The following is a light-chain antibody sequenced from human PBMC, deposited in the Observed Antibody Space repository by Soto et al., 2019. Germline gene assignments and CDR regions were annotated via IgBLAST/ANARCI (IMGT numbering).Light chain of an antibody. CDR2: SAT. V-gene: IGKV3-20*01. CDR1: QSVSTNQ. CDR3: QVYGILPWT. Sequence: EIVLTQSQRTLSVSPVDSSPLXWRPSQSVSTNQLAWYQYKRGQAPRLVFHSATTRANAFPSRFSASGSGTDFTLTISGLQPEDFALYYCQVYGILPWTFGQGTKVDIK. J-gene: IGKJ1*01.